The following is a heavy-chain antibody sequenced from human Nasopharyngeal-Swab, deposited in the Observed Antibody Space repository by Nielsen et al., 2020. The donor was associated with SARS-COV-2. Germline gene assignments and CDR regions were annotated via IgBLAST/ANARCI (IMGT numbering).Heavy chain of an antibody. V-gene: IGHV1-69*04. CDR3: ARETHSEKEAYFDY. Sequence: SVKGSCKASGGTFSSYAISWVRQAPGQGLEWMGRIIPILGIANYAQKFQGRVTITADKSTSTAYMELSSLRSEDTAVYYCARETHSEKEAYFDYWGQGTLVTVSS. CDR2: IIPILGIA. CDR1: GGTFSSYA. D-gene: IGHD2-15*01. J-gene: IGHJ4*02.